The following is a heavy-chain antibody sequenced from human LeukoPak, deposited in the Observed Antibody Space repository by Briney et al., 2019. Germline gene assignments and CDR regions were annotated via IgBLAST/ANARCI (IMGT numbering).Heavy chain of an antibody. CDR1: GGTFSSYA. CDR3: ARLGTVAMIKDAFDI. J-gene: IGHJ3*02. CDR2: IIPISGTA. D-gene: IGHD3-22*01. Sequence: ASVKVSCKASGGTFSSYAISWVRQAPGQGLEWMGRIIPISGTANYAQKFQGRVTITTDESTSTAYMELSSLRSEDTAVYYCARLGTVAMIKDAFDIWGQGTMVTVSS. V-gene: IGHV1-69*05.